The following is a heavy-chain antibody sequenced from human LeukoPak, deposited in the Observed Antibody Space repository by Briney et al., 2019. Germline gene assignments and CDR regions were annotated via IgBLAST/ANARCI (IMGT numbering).Heavy chain of an antibody. D-gene: IGHD1-1*01. V-gene: IGHV1-69*05. CDR1: GGTFSSYT. Sequence: ASVKVSCKASGGTFSSYTITWVRQAPGQGLEWMGGISPISGTTNYAQKFQGRVTITTDESRSTAYMELSSLRSEDTAVYYCATPPTGTTTTGEYYFDYWGQGTLVTVSS. CDR3: ATPPTGTTTTGEYYFDY. CDR2: ISPISGTT. J-gene: IGHJ4*02.